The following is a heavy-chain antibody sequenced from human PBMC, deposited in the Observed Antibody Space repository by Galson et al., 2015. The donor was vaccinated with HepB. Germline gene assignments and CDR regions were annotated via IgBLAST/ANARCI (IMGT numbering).Heavy chain of an antibody. V-gene: IGHV1-8*01. CDR1: GYTFTSYD. D-gene: IGHD1-26*01. J-gene: IGHJ6*02. CDR2: MNPNSGNT. Sequence: SVKVSCKASGYTFTSYDINWVRQATGQGLEWMGWMNPNSGNTGYAQKFQGRVTMTRNTSISTAYMELSSLRSEDTAVYYCARAISGSYGLGMDVWGQGTTVTVSS. CDR3: ARAISGSYGLGMDV.